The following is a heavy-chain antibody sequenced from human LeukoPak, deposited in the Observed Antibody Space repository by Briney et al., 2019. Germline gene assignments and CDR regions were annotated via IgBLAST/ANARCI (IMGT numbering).Heavy chain of an antibody. J-gene: IGHJ5*02. Sequence: QAGGSLRLSCAASGFTFDDYAMHWVRQAPGKGLEWVSGISWNSGSIGYADSVKGRFTISRDNAKNSLYLQMNSLRAEDMALYYCAKPISRFLEWLLNWFDPWGQGTLVTVSS. V-gene: IGHV3-9*03. CDR3: AKPISRFLEWLLNWFDP. CDR2: ISWNSGSI. CDR1: GFTFDDYA. D-gene: IGHD3-3*01.